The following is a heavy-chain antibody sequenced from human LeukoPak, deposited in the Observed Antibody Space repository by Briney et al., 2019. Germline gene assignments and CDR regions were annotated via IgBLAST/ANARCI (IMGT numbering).Heavy chain of an antibody. D-gene: IGHD2-15*01. CDR2: IYYSGST. CDR1: GGSISSGDYY. V-gene: IGHV4-30-4*01. Sequence: SQTLSLTCTVSGGSISSGDYYWSWIRQPPGKGLEWIGYIYYSGSTYYNPSLKSRVTISVDTSKNQFSLKLSSVTAADTAVYYRARESTLGSGGVDVWGKGTTVTVSS. J-gene: IGHJ6*04. CDR3: ARESTLGSGGVDV.